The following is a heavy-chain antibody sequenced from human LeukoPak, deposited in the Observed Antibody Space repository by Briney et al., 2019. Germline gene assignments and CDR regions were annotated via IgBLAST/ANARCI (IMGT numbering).Heavy chain of an antibody. CDR1: GYNFNAYA. D-gene: IGHD2-15*01. V-gene: IGHV1-18*01. CDR2: ISASSGNT. Sequence: ASVKVSCKASGYNFNAYAVSWVRQAPGQGLEWMGWISASSGNTKLAQRLQGRVTMTTDTSTSTAYIELRSLRSDDTAVYYCARGFGVVAATISYLYYYMDVWGKGTTVTVSS. J-gene: IGHJ6*03. CDR3: ARGFGVVAATISYLYYYMDV.